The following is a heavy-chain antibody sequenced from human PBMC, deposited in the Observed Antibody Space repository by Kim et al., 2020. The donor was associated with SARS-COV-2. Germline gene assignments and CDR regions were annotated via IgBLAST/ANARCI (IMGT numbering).Heavy chain of an antibody. Sequence: SVKVSCKASGGTFSSYAISWVRQAPGQGLEWMGGIIPIFGTANYAQKFQGRVTITADESTSTAYMELSSLRSEDTAVYYCARPYNYYDSSGYCHWGQGTLVTVSS. CDR3: ARPYNYYDSSGYCH. V-gene: IGHV1-69*13. J-gene: IGHJ4*02. D-gene: IGHD3-22*01. CDR1: GGTFSSYA. CDR2: IIPIFGTA.